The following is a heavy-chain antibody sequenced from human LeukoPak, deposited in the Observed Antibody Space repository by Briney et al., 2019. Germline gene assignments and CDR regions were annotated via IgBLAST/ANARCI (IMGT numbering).Heavy chain of an antibody. CDR3: ARGRSNYYGMDV. CDR2: ISTGGGNT. D-gene: IGHD1-26*01. Sequence: GGSLRLSCTASGFTFSSYTMSWVRQAPGKGLKWVSTISTGGGNTYYADSVKGRFTVSRDDSKNTLYLQMNSLRAEDTAVYYCARGRSNYYGMDVWGQGTTVTVSS. J-gene: IGHJ6*02. CDR1: GFTFSSYT. V-gene: IGHV3-23*01.